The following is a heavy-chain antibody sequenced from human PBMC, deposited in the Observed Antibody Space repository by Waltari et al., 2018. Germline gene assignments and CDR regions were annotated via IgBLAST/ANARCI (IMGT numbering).Heavy chain of an antibody. J-gene: IGHJ4*02. V-gene: IGHV3-23*04. CDR3: ATFDIVATNYFDY. CDR2: ISGSGGST. Sequence: EVQLVESGGGLVQPGGSLRLSCAASGFTFSSYAMSWVRQAPGKGLEWVSAISGSGGSTYYADSVKGRFTSSRDNSKNTLYLQMNSLRAEDTAVYYCATFDIVATNYFDYWGQGTLVTVSS. D-gene: IGHD5-12*01. CDR1: GFTFSSYA.